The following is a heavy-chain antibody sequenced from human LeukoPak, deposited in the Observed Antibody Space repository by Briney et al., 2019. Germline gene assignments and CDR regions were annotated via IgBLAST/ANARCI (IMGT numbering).Heavy chain of an antibody. CDR1: GFTLSSHW. J-gene: IGHJ4*02. D-gene: IGHD5-18*01. Sequence: PGVSLRLSCAASGFTLSSHWMHWVRQPPGKGLVWVSRINGDGRTTSYADSVKGRFTISKDNAKNTMYLQINSLRADDTAVYYCARGQEYSYGQFDYWGQGTLVTVSS. V-gene: IGHV3-74*01. CDR3: ARGQEYSYGQFDY. CDR2: INGDGRTT.